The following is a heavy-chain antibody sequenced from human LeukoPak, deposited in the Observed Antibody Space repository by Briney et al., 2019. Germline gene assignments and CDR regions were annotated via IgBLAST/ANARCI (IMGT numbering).Heavy chain of an antibody. V-gene: IGHV3-48*04. CDR3: AKEPGFSVAR. J-gene: IGHJ4*02. Sequence: PGGSLRLSCATSGFSFSSYGMNWVRQAPGKGLEWVSFIGGWSSPTDYADSVKGRFPISRDNARNSLYLQMNNLTVEDTAVYYCAKEPGFSVARWGQGSLVFVSS. D-gene: IGHD3-3*01. CDR1: GFSFSSYG. CDR2: IGGWSSPT.